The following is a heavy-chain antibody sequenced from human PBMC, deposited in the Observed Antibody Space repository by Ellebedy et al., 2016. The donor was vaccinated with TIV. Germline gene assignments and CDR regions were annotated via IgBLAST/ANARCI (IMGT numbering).Heavy chain of an antibody. Sequence: MPSETLSLTCTVSGGSISSGGYYWSWMRQHPGKGLEWIGYIYYSGSTYYNPSLKSRVTISVDTSKNQFSLKLSSVTAADTAVYYCARDNSSGYSYAFDIWGQGTMVTVSS. CDR3: ARDNSSGYSYAFDI. CDR1: GGSISSGGYY. V-gene: IGHV4-31*03. D-gene: IGHD3-22*01. CDR2: IYYSGST. J-gene: IGHJ3*02.